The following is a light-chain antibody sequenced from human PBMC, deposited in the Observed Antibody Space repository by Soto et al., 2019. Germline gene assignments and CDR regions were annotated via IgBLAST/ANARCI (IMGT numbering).Light chain of an antibody. CDR3: QQFNSYPFT. J-gene: IGKJ3*01. CDR2: DAC. V-gene: IGKV1-13*02. CDR1: QGISSA. Sequence: AIQLTQSPSSLSASVGDRVTITCRASQGISSALAWYQQKRGKAPKLLIYDACSLESGVPSKFSGSGSGTAFTLPLNNLQPEDFASYYCQQFNSYPFTFGRGTKVDIK.